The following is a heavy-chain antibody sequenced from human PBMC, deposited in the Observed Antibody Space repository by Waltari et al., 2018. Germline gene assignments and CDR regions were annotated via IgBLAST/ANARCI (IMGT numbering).Heavy chain of an antibody. CDR2: MQYRGST. V-gene: IGHV4-39*01. J-gene: IGHJ1*01. CDR1: GCSISTNYN. CDR3: GRIAFGDEGGYFQY. D-gene: IGHD4-17*01. Sequence: QLQLQESGPGLVKPSETLSLTCTVSGCSISTNYNWGWIRQPPGKGLEWMGNMQYRGSTFYNPSLESRVTISLDTWKNQFSLRLSSVGAADTAVYFCGRIAFGDEGGYFQYWGQGTLVTVS.